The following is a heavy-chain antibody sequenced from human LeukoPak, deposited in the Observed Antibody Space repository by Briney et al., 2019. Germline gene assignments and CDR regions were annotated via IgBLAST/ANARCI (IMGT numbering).Heavy chain of an antibody. V-gene: IGHV1-2*02. Sequence: ASVKVSCKASGYTFTDYYMHWVRQAPGQGFEWMGWINPNDGDTNYAQKFQGRATMTRDTSISTAHMEVSRLRSDDTAVYYCARANFLYCSSTTCLFDCWGQGTLVTVSS. CDR1: GYTFTDYY. J-gene: IGHJ4*02. CDR3: ARANFLYCSSTTCLFDC. CDR2: INPNDGDT. D-gene: IGHD2-2*01.